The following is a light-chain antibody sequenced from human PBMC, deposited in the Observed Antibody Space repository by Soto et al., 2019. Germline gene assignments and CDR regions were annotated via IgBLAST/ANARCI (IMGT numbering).Light chain of an antibody. CDR1: QSISSW. J-gene: IGKJ1*01. CDR2: KAS. CDR3: HQHNSYFTWT. Sequence: DIQMTQSPSTLSASVGDRVTITCRASQSISSWLAWYQQKPGKAPKLLIYKASSLESGVPSRFSGSGSGTEFTLTISSLQPDDFATYYCHQHNSYFTWTFGQGTKVDI. V-gene: IGKV1-5*03.